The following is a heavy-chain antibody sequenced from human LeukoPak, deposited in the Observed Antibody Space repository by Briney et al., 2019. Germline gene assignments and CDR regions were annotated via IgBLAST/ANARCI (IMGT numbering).Heavy chain of an antibody. J-gene: IGHJ3*02. CDR2: MSTYNGNT. V-gene: IGHV1-18*01. CDR3: SHAYDI. CDR1: GYTFTSCG. Sequence: ASVNLSFKAAGYTFTSCGISWVGQAPGQGREGMGWMSTYNGNTNYAQKCQGRVTMTTDTSTSTAYMELRSLRSDDTAMYYCSHAYDIWGQGTMVTVCS.